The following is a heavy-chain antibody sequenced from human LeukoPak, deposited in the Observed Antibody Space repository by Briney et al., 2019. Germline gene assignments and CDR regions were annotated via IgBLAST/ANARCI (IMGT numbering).Heavy chain of an antibody. J-gene: IGHJ6*04. D-gene: IGHD3-10*01. CDR3: ARGGTMVRGVKGYYYGMDV. V-gene: IGHV1-2*04. Sequence: GASVKVSCKASGYTFTGYYMHWVRQAPGQGHERMGWINPNSGGTNYAQKFQGWVTMTRDTSISTAYMELSRLRSDDTAVYYCARGGTMVRGVKGYYYGMDVWGKGTTVTVSS. CDR2: INPNSGGT. CDR1: GYTFTGYY.